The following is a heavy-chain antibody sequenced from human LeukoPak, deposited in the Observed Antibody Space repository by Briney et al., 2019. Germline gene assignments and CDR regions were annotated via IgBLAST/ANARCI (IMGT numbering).Heavy chain of an antibody. V-gene: IGHV4-59*08. CDR3: AKAAAAEGRYFDY. CDR2: IYYSGGT. J-gene: IGHJ4*02. D-gene: IGHD6-13*01. Sequence: SETLSLTCTVSGGSISSYYWSWIRQPPGKGLEWIGYIYYSGGTNYNPSLKSRVTISVDTSKNQFSLKLSSVTAADTAVYYCAKAAAAEGRYFDYWGQGTLVTVSS. CDR1: GGSISSYY.